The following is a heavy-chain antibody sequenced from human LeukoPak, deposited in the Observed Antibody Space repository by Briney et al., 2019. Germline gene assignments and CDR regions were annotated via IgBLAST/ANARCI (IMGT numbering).Heavy chain of an antibody. CDR1: GASISSYY. CDR3: ASWKGSYYGSGSEFDY. D-gene: IGHD3-10*01. V-gene: IGHV4-59*01. Sequence: PSETLSLTWTVAGASISSYYWRWIRQPAGKGLEWVGYIYYSGSTNYNPSLKSRVTISVDTSKNQFSLKLSSVTAADTAVYYCASWKGSYYGSGSEFDYRGQGTLVTVSS. CDR2: IYYSGST. J-gene: IGHJ4*02.